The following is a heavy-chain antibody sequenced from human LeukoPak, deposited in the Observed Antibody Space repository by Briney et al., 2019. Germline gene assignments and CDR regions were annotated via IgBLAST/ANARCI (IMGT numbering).Heavy chain of an antibody. Sequence: ASVKVSCKVSGYTLTELSMHWVRQAPGKGLEWMGGFDPEDGETIYAQKFQGRVTMTEDTSTDTAYMELSSLRSEDTAVYYCATDPFYSTAHRYRRKRIFDYWGQGTLVTVSS. CDR2: FDPEDGET. CDR1: GYTLTELS. CDR3: ATDPFYSTAHRYRRKRIFDY. V-gene: IGHV1-24*01. J-gene: IGHJ4*02. D-gene: IGHD6-13*01.